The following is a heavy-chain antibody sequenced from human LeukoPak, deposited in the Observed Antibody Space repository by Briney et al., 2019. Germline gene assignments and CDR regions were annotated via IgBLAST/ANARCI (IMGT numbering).Heavy chain of an antibody. J-gene: IGHJ3*02. V-gene: IGHV1-2*02. CDR2: INPNSGGT. CDR1: GYTFTGYY. Sequence: ASVKVSCKASGYTFTGYYMHWVRQAPGQGLEWMGWINPNSGGTNYAQKFQGRVTMTRDTSISTAYMELSRLRSDDTAVYYCARDSLLWFGELRRNAFDIWGQGTMVTVSS. D-gene: IGHD3-10*01. CDR3: ARDSLLWFGELRRNAFDI.